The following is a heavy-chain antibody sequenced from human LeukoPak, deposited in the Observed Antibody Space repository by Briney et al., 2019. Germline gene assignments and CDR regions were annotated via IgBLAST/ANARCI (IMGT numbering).Heavy chain of an antibody. CDR1: GYTFTGYY. J-gene: IGHJ5*02. CDR3: ATVKWELLTAPGLNWFDP. Sequence: GASVKVSCKASGYTFTGYYMHWVRQAPGQGLEWMGWINPNSGGTNYAQKFQGRVTMTEDTSTDTAYMELSSLRSEDTAVYYCATVKWELLTAPGLNWFDPWGQGTLVTVSS. V-gene: IGHV1-2*02. D-gene: IGHD1-26*01. CDR2: INPNSGGT.